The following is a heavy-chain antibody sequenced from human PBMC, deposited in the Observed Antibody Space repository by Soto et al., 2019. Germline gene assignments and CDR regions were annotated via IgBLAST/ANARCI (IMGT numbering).Heavy chain of an antibody. CDR1: GFTFSSYA. Sequence: EVQLLESGGGLVQPGGSLRLSCAASGFTFSSYAMSWVRQAPGKGLEWVSVISGSGGSTYYADSVKGRFSISRDESKNTLYLQINSLRVEDTAVYYCAKVGRKTGYDDYWGQGTLVTVSS. CDR3: AKVGRKTGYDDY. J-gene: IGHJ4*02. V-gene: IGHV3-23*01. CDR2: ISGSGGST. D-gene: IGHD5-12*01.